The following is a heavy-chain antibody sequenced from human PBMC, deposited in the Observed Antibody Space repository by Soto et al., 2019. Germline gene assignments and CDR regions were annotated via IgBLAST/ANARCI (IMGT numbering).Heavy chain of an antibody. CDR1: GYTFTSYA. J-gene: IGHJ6*02. CDR3: ARDPIHSSSWHYYYGMDV. CDR2: INAGNGNT. Sequence: ASVKVSCKASGYTFTSYAMHWLRQAPGQRLEWMGWINAGNGNTKYSQKFQGRVTITRDTSASTAYMELSSLRSEDTAVYYCARDPIHSSSWHYYYGMDVWGQGTTVTVSS. V-gene: IGHV1-3*01. D-gene: IGHD6-13*01.